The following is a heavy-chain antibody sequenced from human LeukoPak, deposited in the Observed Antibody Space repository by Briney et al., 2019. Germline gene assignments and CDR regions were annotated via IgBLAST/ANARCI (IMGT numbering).Heavy chain of an antibody. Sequence: GGSLRLSCAASGFSFRSYGMHWVRQAPGKGLEWVAIIWYDGNNKYYADSVKGRFTISRDNSKNMLFLQMNSLRAEDTAVYYCAKARGKVLTYYYDSSGYLFDYWGQGTLVTVSS. J-gene: IGHJ4*02. CDR2: IWYDGNNK. D-gene: IGHD3-22*01. CDR1: GFSFRSYG. CDR3: AKARGKVLTYYYDSSGYLFDY. V-gene: IGHV3-33*06.